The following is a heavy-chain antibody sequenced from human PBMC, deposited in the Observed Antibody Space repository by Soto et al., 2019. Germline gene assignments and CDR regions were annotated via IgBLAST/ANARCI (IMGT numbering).Heavy chain of an antibody. J-gene: IGHJ6*02. V-gene: IGHV4-59*01. Sequence: PETLSLTCPLSGPSLSMYYWSCIRQPPDKGLEWIRYIYYSKSNNYNQSLKSRVTISVDTSKNQFSLKRSSVTAADTVVYYCARDRNYYDSSGYYHPYGMDVWGQGTTVTVSS. CDR2: IYYSKSN. CDR1: GPSLSMYY. CDR3: ARDRNYYDSSGYYHPYGMDV. D-gene: IGHD3-22*01.